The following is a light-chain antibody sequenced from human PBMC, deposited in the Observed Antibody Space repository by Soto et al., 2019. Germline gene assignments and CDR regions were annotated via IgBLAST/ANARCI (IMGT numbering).Light chain of an antibody. CDR1: QIVRNNY. J-gene: IGKJ1*01. V-gene: IGKV3-20*01. CDR2: GAS. Sequence: EIVLTQSPGTLSLSPGERATLSCMASQIVRNNYLAWYQQKPGQAPRLLIYGASNRATGIPDRFSGSGSGTDFTLTISRLEPEDFAVYYCQQYGSSGTFGQGTKVDIK. CDR3: QQYGSSGT.